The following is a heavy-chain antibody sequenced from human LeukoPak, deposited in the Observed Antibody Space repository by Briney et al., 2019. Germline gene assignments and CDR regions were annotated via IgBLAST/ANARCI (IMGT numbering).Heavy chain of an antibody. Sequence: GGSLRLSCAASGFTFSSYAMSWVRQAPGKGLEWVSYMSSSGRNIYYADSVKGRFTISRDTAKNSLYLQMNSLRAEDTAVYYCAMYTTSRAFDIWGQGTMVIVSS. V-gene: IGHV3-48*03. CDR1: GFTFSSYA. J-gene: IGHJ3*02. CDR2: MSSSGRNI. D-gene: IGHD5/OR15-5a*01. CDR3: AMYTTSRAFDI.